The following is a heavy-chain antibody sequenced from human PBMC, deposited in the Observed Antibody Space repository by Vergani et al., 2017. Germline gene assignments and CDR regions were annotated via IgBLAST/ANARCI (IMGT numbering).Heavy chain of an antibody. CDR1: GFTFSSYS. J-gene: IGHJ3*02. CDR3: ARDRGWNDPFDAFDI. V-gene: IGHV3-48*01. Sequence: EVQLVESGGGLVQPGGSLRLSCAASGFTFSSYSMNWVRQAPGKGLEWFSYISSSSSTIYYADSVKGRFTISRDNAKNSLYLQMNSLRAEDTAVYYCARDRGWNDPFDAFDIWGQGTMVTVSS. CDR2: ISSSSSTI. D-gene: IGHD1-1*01.